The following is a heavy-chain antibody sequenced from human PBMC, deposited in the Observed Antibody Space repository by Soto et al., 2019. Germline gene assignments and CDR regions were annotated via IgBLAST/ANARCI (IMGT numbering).Heavy chain of an antibody. CDR3: ARGAPLSIFGVVVNAFDI. CDR1: GYTFTSYG. J-gene: IGHJ3*02. Sequence: ASVKVSCKASGYTFTSYGISWVRQAPGQGLEWMGWISAYNGNTNYAQKLQGRVTMTTDTSTSTAYMELRSLRSDDTAVYYCARGAPLSIFGVVVNAFDIWGQGTMVTVSS. V-gene: IGHV1-18*01. D-gene: IGHD3-3*01. CDR2: ISAYNGNT.